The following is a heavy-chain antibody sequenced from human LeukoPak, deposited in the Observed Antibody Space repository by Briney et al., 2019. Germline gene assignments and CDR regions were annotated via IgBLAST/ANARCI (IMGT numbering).Heavy chain of an antibody. J-gene: IGHJ6*02. CDR3: ARVTYEYYYDSSGYYGGSYYYGMDV. CDR2: INHSGST. D-gene: IGHD3-22*01. V-gene: IGHV4-34*01. CDR1: GGSFSGYY. Sequence: PSETLSLTCAVYGGSFSGYYWSWIRQPPGKGLEWIGEINHSGSTNYNPSLKSRVTISVDTSKNQFSLKLSSVTAADTAVYYCARVTYEYYYDSSGYYGGSYYYGMDVWGQGTTVTVSS.